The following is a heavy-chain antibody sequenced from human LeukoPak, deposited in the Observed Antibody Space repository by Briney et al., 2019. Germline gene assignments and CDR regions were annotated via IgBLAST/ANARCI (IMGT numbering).Heavy chain of an antibody. CDR3: ARDSPGYLAYVS. Sequence: GESLRLSCAAPGFTFSTYWMTCVRQAPGKRPEWVANIKEDGSATYYVDSVKSRFTISRDNAKNSLYLQMNSLRAEDTSVYYCARDSPGYLAYVSWGQGTLVTVSS. CDR2: IKEDGSAT. J-gene: IGHJ5*02. D-gene: IGHD3-10*02. CDR1: GFTFSTYW. V-gene: IGHV3-7*04.